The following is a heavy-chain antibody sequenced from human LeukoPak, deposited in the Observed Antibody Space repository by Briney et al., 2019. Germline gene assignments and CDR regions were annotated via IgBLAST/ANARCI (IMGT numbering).Heavy chain of an antibody. CDR3: ARDLVTVTKGFDI. J-gene: IGHJ3*02. D-gene: IGHD4-17*01. Sequence: ETLSLTCSVSGVSFGSHFWSWVRQPAGKALEWIGRVSASGAISSNPSLNSRVTVSLDTSKNQFSLKLTSVTAADTAVYYCARDLVTVTKGFDIWGQGTMVSVSS. CDR2: VSASGAI. V-gene: IGHV4-4*07. CDR1: GVSFGSHF.